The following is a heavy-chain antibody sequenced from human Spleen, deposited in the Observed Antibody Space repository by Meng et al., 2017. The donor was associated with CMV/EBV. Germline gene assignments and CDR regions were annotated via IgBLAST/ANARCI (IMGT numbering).Heavy chain of an antibody. V-gene: IGHV4-34*01. CDR3: ARGGMRCGSDSTCYRRWYFDL. Sequence: FSGYYWSWSRQPPGKGLEWIGEINKSGSTNHNPSLKSRVTISVDTSKNQFSLKLRSVTAADTAVYFCARGGMRCGSDSTCYRRWYFDLWGRGTLVTVSS. J-gene: IGHJ2*01. D-gene: IGHD2-21*01. CDR2: INKSGST. CDR1: FSGYY.